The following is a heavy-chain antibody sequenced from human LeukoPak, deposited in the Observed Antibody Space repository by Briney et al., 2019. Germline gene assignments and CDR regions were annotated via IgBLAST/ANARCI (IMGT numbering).Heavy chain of an antibody. CDR2: IKQDGSEK. CDR1: GFTFSTTW. V-gene: IGHV3-7*01. J-gene: IGHJ4*02. D-gene: IGHD3-9*01. CDR3: ARGGGYDILTGYSADY. Sequence: GGSLRLSCAASGFTFSTTWMNWVRQAPGKGLEWVANIKQDGSEKYYVDSVKGRFTISRDNAKNSLYLQMNSLRAEDTAVYYCARGGGYDILTGYSADYWGQGTLVTVSS.